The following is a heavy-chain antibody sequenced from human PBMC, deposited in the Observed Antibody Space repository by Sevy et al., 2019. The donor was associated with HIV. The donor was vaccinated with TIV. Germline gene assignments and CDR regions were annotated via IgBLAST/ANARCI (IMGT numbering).Heavy chain of an antibody. CDR1: GFTFSNYG. V-gene: IGHV3-30*02. CDR2: IRFDATIK. Sequence: GGSLRLSCAASGFTFSNYGMHWVRQAPGKGLEWVAFIRFDATIKYYRDSVKSRLTISRDNSKSTLYLQMKSLRAEDTAVYFCAKVLRIVEIPAAIDYYYGMDVWGQGTTVTVSS. CDR3: AKVLRIVEIPAAIDYYYGMDV. D-gene: IGHD2-2*01. J-gene: IGHJ6*02.